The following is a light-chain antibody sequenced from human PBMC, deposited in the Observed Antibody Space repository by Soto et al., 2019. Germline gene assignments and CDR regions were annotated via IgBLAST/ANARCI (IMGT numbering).Light chain of an antibody. Sequence: QAVVTQPPSVSGAPGQRVTISCTGSSSNIGAGYDVHWYQQVPGAAPKLLIYDNNNRPSGVPDRFSGSKSGTTASLAITGLQAEDEADYYCQSYDSSLSAYVVFGGGTKVTVL. CDR2: DNN. CDR1: SSNIGAGYD. V-gene: IGLV1-40*01. J-gene: IGLJ2*01. CDR3: QSYDSSLSAYVV.